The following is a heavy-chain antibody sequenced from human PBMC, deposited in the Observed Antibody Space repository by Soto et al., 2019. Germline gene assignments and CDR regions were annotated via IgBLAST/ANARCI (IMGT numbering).Heavy chain of an antibody. CDR1: GFTFSSYG. J-gene: IGHJ4*02. Sequence: GGSLRLSCAASGFTFSSYGMHWVRQAPGKGLEWVAVISYDGSNKYYADSVKGRFTISRDNSKNTLYLQMNSLRAEDTAVYYRAKDLLNYYDSCGYDPFDYWGQGTLVTVSS. V-gene: IGHV3-30*18. CDR3: AKDLLNYYDSCGYDPFDY. CDR2: ISYDGSNK. D-gene: IGHD3-22*01.